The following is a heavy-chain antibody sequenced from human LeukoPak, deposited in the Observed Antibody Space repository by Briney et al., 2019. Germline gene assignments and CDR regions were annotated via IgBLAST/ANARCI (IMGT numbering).Heavy chain of an antibody. V-gene: IGHV4-34*01. CDR2: INHSGST. CDR1: GGSFRGYY. CDR3: ASRGGYAAEDY. D-gene: IGHD5-12*01. Sequence: SETLSLTCAVYGGSFRGYYWSWIRQPPGKGLEWIGEINHSGSTNYNPSLKSRDTISVDTSKNQFSLKLSSVTAADTAVYYWASRGGYAAEDYWGQGTLVTVSS. J-gene: IGHJ4*02.